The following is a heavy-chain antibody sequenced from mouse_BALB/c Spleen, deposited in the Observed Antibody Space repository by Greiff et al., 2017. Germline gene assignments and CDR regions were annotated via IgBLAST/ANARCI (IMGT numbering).Heavy chain of an antibody. CDR1: GFNIKDTY. CDR3: AKYDYDYAMDY. D-gene: IGHD2-4*01. Sequence: VQLQQSGAELVKPGASVKLSCTASGFNIKDTYMHWVKQRPEQGLEWIGRIDPANGNTKYDTKFQGKATITADTSSNTAYLQLSSLTSEDTAVYYCAKYDYDYAMDYWGQGTAVTVSS. V-gene: IGHV14-3*02. J-gene: IGHJ4*01. CDR2: IDPANGNT.